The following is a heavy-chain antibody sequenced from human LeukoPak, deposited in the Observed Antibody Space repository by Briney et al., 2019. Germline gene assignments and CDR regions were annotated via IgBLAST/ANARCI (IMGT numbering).Heavy chain of an antibody. J-gene: IGHJ6*02. V-gene: IGHV3-30*18. CDR2: ISYDGSDK. D-gene: IGHD2-21*02. CDR1: GITFSGFG. Sequence: GRSLRLSCTTSGITFSGFGFHWVRQAPGKGLEWVAVISYDGSDKNYIDSVKGRFTISRDNSKHTLYLQMNSLRAEDAAVYYCAKDSLVVTAIPLYYYYGMDVWGQGTTVTVSS. CDR3: AKDSLVVTAIPLYYYYGMDV.